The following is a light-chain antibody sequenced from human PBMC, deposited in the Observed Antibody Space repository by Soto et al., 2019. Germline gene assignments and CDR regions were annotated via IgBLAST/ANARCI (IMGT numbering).Light chain of an antibody. V-gene: IGKV3-20*01. J-gene: IGKJ1*01. CDR2: GAS. CDR1: QSVSSTY. CDR3: QQYGSSPWT. Sequence: EIVLTQSPGTLSLSPGERATLSCRASQSVSSTYLAWYQQKPGQPPRLLMYGASTRATGIPDRFSGSGSGTDFTLTISRLEPEDFAVYYCQQYGSSPWTFGQGTKVDI.